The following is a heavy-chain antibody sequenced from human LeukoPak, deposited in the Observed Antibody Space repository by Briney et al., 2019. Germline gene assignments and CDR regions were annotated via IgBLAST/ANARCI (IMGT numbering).Heavy chain of an antibody. Sequence: GASVKVSCKASGYTFTSYYMHWVRQAPGQGLEWMGITNPSGGSTSYAQKFQGRVTMTRDTSTSTVYMELSSLRSEDTAVYYCASSQRYSSGWYRGRFAFDIWGQGTMVTVSS. CDR1: GYTFTSYY. CDR2: TNPSGGST. D-gene: IGHD6-19*01. CDR3: ASSQRYSSGWYRGRFAFDI. J-gene: IGHJ3*02. V-gene: IGHV1-46*01.